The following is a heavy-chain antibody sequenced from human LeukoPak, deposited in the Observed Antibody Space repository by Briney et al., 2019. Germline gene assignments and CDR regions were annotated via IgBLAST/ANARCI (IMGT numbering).Heavy chain of an antibody. CDR2: IYTSGST. V-gene: IGHV4-4*09. D-gene: IGHD2-2*01. J-gene: IGHJ6*03. Sequence: SETLSLTCTVSGGSISSYYWSWIRQPPGKGLEWIGYIYTSGSTNYNPSLKSRVTISVDTSKNQFSLKLSSVTAADTAVYYCARRHHCSSTSCYPRYYYYYYMDVWGKGTTVTVSS. CDR3: ARRHHCSSTSCYPRYYYYYYMDV. CDR1: GGSISSYY.